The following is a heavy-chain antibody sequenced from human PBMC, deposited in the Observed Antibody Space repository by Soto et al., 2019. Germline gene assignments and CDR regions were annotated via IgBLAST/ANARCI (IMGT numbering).Heavy chain of an antibody. V-gene: IGHV1-18*01. D-gene: IGHD2-2*01. Sequence: ASGKVSCKASCYTFTSYGISWVRQAPGQGLEWMGWISAYNGNTNYAQKLQGRVTTTTDTSTSTAYMELRSLRSDDTAVYYCARYCSSTSCPVPFDYWGQGTLVTVTS. J-gene: IGHJ4*02. CDR3: ARYCSSTSCPVPFDY. CDR2: ISAYNGNT. CDR1: CYTFTSYG.